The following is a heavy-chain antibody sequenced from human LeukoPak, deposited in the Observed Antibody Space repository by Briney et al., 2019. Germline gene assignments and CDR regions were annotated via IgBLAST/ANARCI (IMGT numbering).Heavy chain of an antibody. CDR2: INTNTGNP. D-gene: IGHD3-10*01. J-gene: IGHJ6*03. Sequence: ASVKVSCKASGYTFTSYAMNWVRQAPGQGLEWMGWINTNTGNPTYAQGFTGRFVFSLDTPVSTAYLQISSLKAEDTAVYYCARGWRGVFLNYYMDVWGKGTTVTVSS. CDR1: GYTFTSYA. V-gene: IGHV7-4-1*02. CDR3: ARGWRGVFLNYYMDV.